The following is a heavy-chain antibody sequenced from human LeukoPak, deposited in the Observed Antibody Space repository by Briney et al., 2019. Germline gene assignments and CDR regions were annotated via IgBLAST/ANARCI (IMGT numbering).Heavy chain of an antibody. V-gene: IGHV3-20*04. D-gene: IGHD4-17*01. CDR2: INWNGGST. J-gene: IGHJ4*02. CDR1: GFTFDDYG. CDR3: ARAPSTVTTIRDLDY. Sequence: GGSLRLSCAASGFTFDDYGMSWVRQAPGKGLEWVSGINWNGGSTGYADSVKGRFTISRDNAKNSLYLQMNSLRAEDTALYYCARAPSTVTTIRDLDYWGQGTLVTVSS.